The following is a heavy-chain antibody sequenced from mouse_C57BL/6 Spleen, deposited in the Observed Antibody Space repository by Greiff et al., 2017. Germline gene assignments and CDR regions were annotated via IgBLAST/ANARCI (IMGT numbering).Heavy chain of an antibody. D-gene: IGHD1-1*01. CDR1: GYTFTSYW. J-gene: IGHJ4*01. V-gene: IGHV1-64*01. CDR2: IHPNSGST. CDR3: ADYGSSSDAMDY. Sequence: VQLQQSGAELVKPGASVKLSCKASGYTFTSYWMHWVKQRPGQGLEWIGMIHPNSGSTNYNEKFKSKATLTVDKSSSTAYMQLSSLTSEDSAVYYCADYGSSSDAMDYWGQGTSVTVSS.